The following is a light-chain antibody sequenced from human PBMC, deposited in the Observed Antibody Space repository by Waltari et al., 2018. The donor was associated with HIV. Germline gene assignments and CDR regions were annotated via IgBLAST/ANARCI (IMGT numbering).Light chain of an antibody. Sequence: QSVLAQPPSASGTPGQRVTISCSGRTSNIGGNTVSWYQQLPGTAPKLLNYSNNERPSGVPDRLSGSTSGTSASLVISGLQSEDEADYYCAAWDDSLKGGAFGTGTKVTVL. CDR2: SNN. J-gene: IGLJ1*01. CDR1: TSNIGGNT. CDR3: AAWDDSLKGGA. V-gene: IGLV1-44*01.